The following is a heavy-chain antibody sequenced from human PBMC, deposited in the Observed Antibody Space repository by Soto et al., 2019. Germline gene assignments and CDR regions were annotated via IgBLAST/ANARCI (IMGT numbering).Heavy chain of an antibody. J-gene: IGHJ3*02. D-gene: IGHD2-21*02. CDR2: IYYSGST. Sequence: SETLSLTCTVSGGSISSGGYYWSWIRQHPGKGLEWIGYIYYSGSTYYNPSLKSRVTISVDTSKNQFSLKLSSVAAADTAVYYCASLAYCGGDCYSNAFDIWGQGTMVTVSS. CDR1: GGSISSGGYY. CDR3: ASLAYCGGDCYSNAFDI. V-gene: IGHV4-31*03.